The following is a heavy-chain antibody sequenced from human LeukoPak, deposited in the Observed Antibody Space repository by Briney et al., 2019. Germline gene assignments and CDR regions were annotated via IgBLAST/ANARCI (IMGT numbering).Heavy chain of an antibody. V-gene: IGHV5-51*03. CDR1: WITVSSCY. D-gene: IGHD3-22*01. Sequence: GSPLRFSCGSAWITVSSCYMSVGRLAAEKLLERGLVIYSDCTTSYSPSFQGRVTISADKSNSTAYLQRSSLKASDTAMYYCARPQVPSDYDPTLDAFDIWGQGTMVTVSS. CDR3: ARPQVPSDYDPTLDAFDI. CDR2: IYSDCTT. J-gene: IGHJ3*02.